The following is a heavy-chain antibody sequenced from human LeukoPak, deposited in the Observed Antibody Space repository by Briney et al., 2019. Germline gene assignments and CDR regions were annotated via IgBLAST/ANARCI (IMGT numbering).Heavy chain of an antibody. J-gene: IGHJ4*02. CDR2: ISYDGSNK. Sequence: GGSLRLSCAASGFTFSSYGMHWVRQAPGKGLEWVAVISYDGSNKYYADSVKGRFTISRDNSKNTLYLQMNSLRAEDTAVYYCAKDREVVTAIGDYWGQGTLVTVSS. CDR3: AKDREVVTAIGDY. D-gene: IGHD2-21*02. CDR1: GFTFSSYG. V-gene: IGHV3-30*18.